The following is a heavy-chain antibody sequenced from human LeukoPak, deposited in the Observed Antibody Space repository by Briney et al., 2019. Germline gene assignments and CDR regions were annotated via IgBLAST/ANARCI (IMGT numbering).Heavy chain of an antibody. CDR1: GFTFSSYG. J-gene: IGHJ4*02. D-gene: IGHD1-26*01. CDR2: IYSGGST. V-gene: IGHV3-66*01. CDR3: ARDNVHSGSC. Sequence: PTGRSLRLSCAASGFTFSSYGMHWVRQAPGKGLEWVSVIYSGGSTYYADSVKGRFTISRDNSKNTLYLQMNSLRAEDTAVYYCARDNVHSGSCWGQGTLVTVSS.